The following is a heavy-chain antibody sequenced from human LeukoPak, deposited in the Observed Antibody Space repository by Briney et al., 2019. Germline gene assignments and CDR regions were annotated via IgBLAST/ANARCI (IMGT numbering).Heavy chain of an antibody. D-gene: IGHD3-10*01. CDR3: ARGEFLDY. Sequence: PGGSLRLSCAASGFTFSSSAMSWVRQAPGKGLDWVSGLSGGGGSTYYADSVKGRFTISRDNYKNTLYLQMNSLRAEDTAVYYCARGEFLDYWGQGTLVTVSS. CDR1: GFTFSSSA. J-gene: IGHJ4*02. V-gene: IGHV3-23*01. CDR2: LSGGGGST.